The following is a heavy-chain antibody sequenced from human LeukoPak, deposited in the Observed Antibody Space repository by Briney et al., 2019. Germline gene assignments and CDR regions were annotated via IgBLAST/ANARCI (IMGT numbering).Heavy chain of an antibody. CDR2: ISAYNGNT. V-gene: IGHV1-18*01. Sequence: ASVKVSCKASGYTSTSYGISWVRQAPGQGLEWMGWISAYNGNTNYAQKLQGRVTMTTDTSTSTAYMELRSLRSDDTAVYYCALGSTYYDFWSGYRAWGQGTLVTVSS. J-gene: IGHJ5*02. CDR3: ALGSTYYDFWSGYRA. CDR1: GYTSTSYG. D-gene: IGHD3-3*01.